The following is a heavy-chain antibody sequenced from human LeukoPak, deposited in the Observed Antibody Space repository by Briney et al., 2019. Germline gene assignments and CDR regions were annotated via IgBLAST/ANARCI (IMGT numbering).Heavy chain of an antibody. D-gene: IGHD6-13*01. Sequence: PGRSLRLSCAASGFTFSSYAMHWVRQAPGKGLEWVAVISYDGSNKYYADSVKGRFTISRDNSKNTLYLQMNSLRAEDTAVYYCASVYSGSSWGELHGMDVWGQGTTVTVSS. V-gene: IGHV3-30*04. CDR3: ASVYSGSSWGELHGMDV. J-gene: IGHJ6*02. CDR2: ISYDGSNK. CDR1: GFTFSSYA.